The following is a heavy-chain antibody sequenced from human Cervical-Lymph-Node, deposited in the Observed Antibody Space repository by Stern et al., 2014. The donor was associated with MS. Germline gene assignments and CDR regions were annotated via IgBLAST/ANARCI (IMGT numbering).Heavy chain of an antibody. V-gene: IGHV3-9*01. CDR3: AKDKFVRATELTPGFDH. CDR1: GFTFDDYA. D-gene: IGHD5-12*01. CDR2: ISWNSGSV. Sequence: VQLLESGGALVQPGRSLRLSCAASGFTFDDYAMHWVRQAPGKGLEWVAGISWNSGSVGYGDSVKGRFTISRDNAKNSLDLQMNSLRAEDTAFYHCAKDKFVRATELTPGFDHWGQGSLVTVSS. J-gene: IGHJ4*02.